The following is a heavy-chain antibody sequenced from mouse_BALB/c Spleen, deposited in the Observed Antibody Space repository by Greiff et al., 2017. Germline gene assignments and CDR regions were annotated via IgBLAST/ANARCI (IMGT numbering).Heavy chain of an antibody. V-gene: IGHV5-17*02. CDR3: ARTLYDGYPAWFAY. Sequence: EVMLVESGGGLVQPGGSRKLSCAASGFTFSSFGMHWVRQAPEKGLEWVAYICSGSSTIYYADTVKGRFTISRDNPKNTLFLQMTSLRSEDTAMYYCARTLYDGYPAWFAYWGQGTLVTVSA. D-gene: IGHD2-3*01. CDR1: GFTFSSFG. CDR2: ICSGSSTI. J-gene: IGHJ3*01.